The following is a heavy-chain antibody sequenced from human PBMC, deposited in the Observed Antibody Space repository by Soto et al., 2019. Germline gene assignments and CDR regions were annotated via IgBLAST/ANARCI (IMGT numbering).Heavy chain of an antibody. J-gene: IGHJ4*02. CDR3: ARVGSASLMVVVITDH. CDR1: GFTFGDYA. V-gene: IGHV3-49*03. CDR2: IRSKGYGGTT. D-gene: IGHD3-22*01. Sequence: LRLSCTTSGFTFGDYAMSWFRQAPGKGLEWVGFIRSKGYGGTTQYAASVKGRFTISRDDSESIAYLQMDSLKTEDTALYYCARVGSASLMVVVITDHWGQGTQVTVSS.